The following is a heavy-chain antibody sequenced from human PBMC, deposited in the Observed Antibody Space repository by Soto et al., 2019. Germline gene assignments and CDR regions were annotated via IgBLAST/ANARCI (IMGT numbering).Heavy chain of an antibody. V-gene: IGHV1-69*06. CDR2: IIPIFGTA. CDR1: GGTFSSYA. D-gene: IGHD4-4*01. CDR3: ARVVRLQAYNWFDP. J-gene: IGHJ5*02. Sequence: EASVKVSCKASGGTFSSYAISWVRQAPGQGLEWMGGIIPIFGTANYAQKFQGRVTITADKSTSTAYMELSSLRSEDTAVYYCARVVRLQAYNWFDPWGQGTLVTVSS.